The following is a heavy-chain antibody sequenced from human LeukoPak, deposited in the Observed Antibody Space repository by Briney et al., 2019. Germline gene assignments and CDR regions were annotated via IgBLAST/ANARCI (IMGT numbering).Heavy chain of an antibody. CDR3: ARGKGMQIVVVPAAHEGWFDP. J-gene: IGHJ5*02. V-gene: IGHV4-34*01. Sequence: SETLSLTCAVYGGSFGGFYWSWISQPPGKGMEWIGEINHSGSTNYNPSLKSRVTISVDTSKNQFSLKLSSVTAADTAVYYCARGKGMQIVVVPAAHEGWFDPWGQGTLVTVSS. CDR1: GGSFGGFY. CDR2: INHSGST. D-gene: IGHD2-2*01.